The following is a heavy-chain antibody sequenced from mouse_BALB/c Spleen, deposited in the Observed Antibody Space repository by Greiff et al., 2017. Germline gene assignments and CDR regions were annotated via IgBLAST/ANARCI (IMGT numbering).Heavy chain of an antibody. D-gene: IGHD2-4*01. Sequence: DVKLVESGPGLVKPSQSLSLTCSVTGYSITSGYYWNWIRQFPGNKLEWMGYISYDGSNNYNPSLKNRISITRDTSKNQFFLKLNSVTTEDTATYYCARDYDYNMDYWGQGTSVTVSS. CDR2: ISYDGSN. CDR3: ARDYDYNMDY. J-gene: IGHJ4*01. V-gene: IGHV3-6*02. CDR1: GYSITSGYY.